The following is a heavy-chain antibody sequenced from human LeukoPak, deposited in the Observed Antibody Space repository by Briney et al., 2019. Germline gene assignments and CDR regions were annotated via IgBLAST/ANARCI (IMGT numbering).Heavy chain of an antibody. CDR1: GFTFSSYS. CDR2: ISSSSSYI. J-gene: IGHJ5*02. Sequence: GGSLRLSCAASGFTFSSYSMNWVRQAPGKGLEWVSPISSSSSYIYYADSVKGRFTISRDNAKNSLYLQMNSLRAEDTAVYYCARGSILNDDYGDYPNWFDPWGQGTLVTVSS. CDR3: ARGSILNDDYGDYPNWFDP. V-gene: IGHV3-21*01. D-gene: IGHD4-17*01.